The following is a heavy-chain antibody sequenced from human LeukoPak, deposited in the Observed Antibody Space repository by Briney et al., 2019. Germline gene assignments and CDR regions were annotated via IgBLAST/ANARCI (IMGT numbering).Heavy chain of an antibody. CDR2: INPNSGGT. CDR1: GGTFSSYA. D-gene: IGHD3-3*01. CDR3: ARKIYDFWSGYRRDAFDI. V-gene: IGHV1-2*02. Sequence: ASVKVSCKASGGTFSSYAISWVRQAPGQGLEWMGWINPNSGGTNYAQKFQGRVTMTRDTSISTAYMELSRLRSDDTAVYYCARKIYDFWSGYRRDAFDIWGQGTMVTVPS. J-gene: IGHJ3*02.